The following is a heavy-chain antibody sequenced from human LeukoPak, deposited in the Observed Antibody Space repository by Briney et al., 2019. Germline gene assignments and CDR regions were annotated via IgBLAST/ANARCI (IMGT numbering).Heavy chain of an antibody. Sequence: GEPLKISCKGSGYSFTTYWIGWVRQMPGEGLEWMGIIYPGDSDTRYSPSFQGQVTISADNSISTAYLQWSSLKASDTAMYYCARATWELVDPYYFDYWGQGTHVTVSS. J-gene: IGHJ4*02. CDR3: ARATWELVDPYYFDY. D-gene: IGHD1-26*01. CDR2: IYPGDSDT. CDR1: GYSFTTYW. V-gene: IGHV5-51*01.